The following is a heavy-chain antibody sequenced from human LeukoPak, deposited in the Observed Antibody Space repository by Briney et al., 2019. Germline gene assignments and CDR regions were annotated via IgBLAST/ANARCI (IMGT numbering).Heavy chain of an antibody. CDR3: AGEVVPAAPGDY. V-gene: IGHV1-2*02. CDR2: INPNSGGT. CDR1: GYTFTGYY. D-gene: IGHD2-2*01. J-gene: IGHJ4*02. Sequence: ASVKVSCKASGYTFTGYYMHWVRQAPGQGLEWTGWINPNSGGTNYAQKFQGRVTMTRDTSISTAYMELSRLRSDDTAVYYCAGEVVPAAPGDYWGQGTLVTVSS.